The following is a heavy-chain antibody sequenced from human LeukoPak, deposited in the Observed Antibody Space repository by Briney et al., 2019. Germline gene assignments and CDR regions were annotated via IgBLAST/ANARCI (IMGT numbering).Heavy chain of an antibody. CDR3: AKDSSSWYVGWFDP. V-gene: IGHV3-23*01. Sequence: GGSLRLSCAASGFTFSSYAMSWVHQAPGKGLEWVSAISGSGGSTYYADSVKGRFTISRDNSKNTLYLQMNSLRAEDTAVYYCAKDSSSWYVGWFDPWGQGTLVTVSS. CDR2: ISGSGGST. J-gene: IGHJ5*02. D-gene: IGHD6-13*01. CDR1: GFTFSSYA.